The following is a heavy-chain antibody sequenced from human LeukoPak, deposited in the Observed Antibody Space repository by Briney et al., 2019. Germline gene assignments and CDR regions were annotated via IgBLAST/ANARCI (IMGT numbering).Heavy chain of an antibody. CDR1: GFSLSTSGMC. Sequence: ESGPTLLNPTQSLTLTCTFSGFSLSTSGMCVSWIRQPPGKALEWLARIDWDDDKYYSTSLKTRLTISKDTSKNQVVLTMTNMDPVDTATYYCARIRGSRYYFDYWGQGTLVTVSS. D-gene: IGHD6-13*01. J-gene: IGHJ4*02. CDR3: ARIRGSRYYFDY. CDR2: IDWDDDK. V-gene: IGHV2-70*11.